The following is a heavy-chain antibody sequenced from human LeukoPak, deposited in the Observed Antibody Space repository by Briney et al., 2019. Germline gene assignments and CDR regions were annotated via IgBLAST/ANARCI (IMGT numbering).Heavy chain of an antibody. J-gene: IGHJ4*02. V-gene: IGHV4-4*07. CDR2: IYTGGTT. CDR1: GGSINNYY. D-gene: IGHD4-23*01. Sequence: SETLSLTCIVSGGSINNYYWSWIRQPAGKGLEWIGHIYTGGTTNYNPSLKSRVTISVDTSKNQFSLRLSSVTAADTAVYYCARDPNSALWGQGTLVTVSS. CDR3: ARDPNSAL.